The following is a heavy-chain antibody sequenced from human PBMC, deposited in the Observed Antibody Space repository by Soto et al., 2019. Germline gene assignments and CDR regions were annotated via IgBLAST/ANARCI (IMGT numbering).Heavy chain of an antibody. CDR1: GFTVSSNY. CDR2: IYTDDST. Sequence: EVQLVESGGDLIQPGGSQRLSCAASGFTVSSNYMSWVRQAPGKGPEWVSVIYTDDSTYYADSVKGRFTISRDNSKNTLYLQMNSLRAEDTAVYYCATGYTYASAPRNWGQGTLVTVSS. J-gene: IGHJ4*02. CDR3: ATGYTYASAPRN. V-gene: IGHV3-53*01. D-gene: IGHD5-18*01.